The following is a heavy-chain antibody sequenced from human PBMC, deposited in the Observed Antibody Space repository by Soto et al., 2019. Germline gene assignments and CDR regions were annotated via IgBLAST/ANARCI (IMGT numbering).Heavy chain of an antibody. CDR1: GFTFSSHG. Sequence: QVQLVESGGGVVQPGKSLRLSCAASGFTFSSHGMHWVRQAPGKGLEWVAIIYYDGSKKYYADSVKGRFTISRDNSKNTLYLQMNSLRAEDTAVYYCAREGPHTYFYDTSGSFDCWGQGTLVTVSS. CDR3: AREGPHTYFYDTSGSFDC. V-gene: IGHV3-33*01. D-gene: IGHD3-22*01. J-gene: IGHJ4*02. CDR2: IYYDGSKK.